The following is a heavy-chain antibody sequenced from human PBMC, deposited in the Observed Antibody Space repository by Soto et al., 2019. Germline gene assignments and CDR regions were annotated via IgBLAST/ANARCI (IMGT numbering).Heavy chain of an antibody. CDR3: ARSSYDYVWGSYLDY. J-gene: IGHJ4*02. CDR1: GGSISSGDYY. D-gene: IGHD3-16*01. V-gene: IGHV4-30-4*01. Sequence: PSETLSLTCTVSGGSISSGDYYWSWIRQPPGKGLEWIGYIYYSGSTYYNPSLKSRVTISVDTSKNQFSLKLSSVTAADTAVYYCARSSYDYVWGSYLDYWGQGTLVTVSS. CDR2: IYYSGST.